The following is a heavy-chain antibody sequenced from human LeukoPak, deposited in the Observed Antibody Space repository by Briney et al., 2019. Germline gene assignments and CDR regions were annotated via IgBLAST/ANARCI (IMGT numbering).Heavy chain of an antibody. CDR3: ARGDMVRGVTTNYYYYGMDV. Sequence: PSETLSLTCTVSGGSISSYYWSWIRQHPGKGLEWIGYIYYSGSTYYNPSLKSRVTISVDTSKNQFSLKLSSVTAADTAVYYCARGDMVRGVTTNYYYYGMDVWGQGTTVTVSS. CDR2: IYYSGST. D-gene: IGHD3-10*01. V-gene: IGHV4-59*06. CDR1: GGSISSYY. J-gene: IGHJ6*02.